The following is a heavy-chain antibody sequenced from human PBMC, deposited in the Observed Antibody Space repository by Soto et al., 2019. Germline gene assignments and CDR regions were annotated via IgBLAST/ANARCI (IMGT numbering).Heavy chain of an antibody. Sequence: SETLSFTCAVSGDCVTSNVWWSWVRQPPGKGLEWIGEAYHNGLTDYNPSLKSRVTLSVDTSKNEFSLKLTSLTAADTAIYYCARDAAVPGESDRFDYWGQGTL. J-gene: IGHJ4*02. CDR1: GDCVTSNVW. V-gene: IGHV4-4*02. D-gene: IGHD6-19*01. CDR3: ARDAAVPGESDRFDY. CDR2: AYHNGLT.